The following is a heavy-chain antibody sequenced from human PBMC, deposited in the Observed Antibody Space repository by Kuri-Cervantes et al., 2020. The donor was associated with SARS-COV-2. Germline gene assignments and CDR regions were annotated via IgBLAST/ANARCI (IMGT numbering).Heavy chain of an antibody. J-gene: IGHJ4*02. V-gene: IGHV3-23*01. CDR3: VRGWMAGPFDL. CDR2: ISGSGGST. D-gene: IGHD5-24*01. CDR1: GFTFSSYA. Sequence: GESLKISCAASGFTFSSYAMSWVRQAPGKGLEWVSAISGSGGSTYYADSVKGRLTVSRDNARKSLYLQMNSLRAEDTALYYCVRGWMAGPFDLWGQGTLVTVSS.